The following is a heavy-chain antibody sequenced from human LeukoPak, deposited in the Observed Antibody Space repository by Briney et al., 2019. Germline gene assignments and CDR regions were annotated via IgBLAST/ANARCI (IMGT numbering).Heavy chain of an antibody. CDR2: INPNSGGT. V-gene: IGHV1-2*02. D-gene: IGHD1-26*01. CDR1: GYIFTGDS. J-gene: IGHJ1*01. Sequence: VASVKVSCKASGYIFTGDSMHWVRQAPGQGLEWMGWINPNSGGTNYAQKFQGRVTMTRDTSISTVYMELSRLRSDDTAVYYCAKISGSYSSHHWGRGTLVTVSS. CDR3: AKISGSYSSHH.